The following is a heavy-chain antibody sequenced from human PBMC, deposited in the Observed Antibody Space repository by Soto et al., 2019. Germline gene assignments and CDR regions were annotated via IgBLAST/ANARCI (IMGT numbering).Heavy chain of an antibody. D-gene: IGHD2-21*02. CDR2: ISGGIT. V-gene: IGHV3-23*01. J-gene: IGHJ4*02. Sequence: PGWSLRLSCLASGFTFNNYAMSWVRQAPGKVLEWVSAISGGITYYADYVKGRFTISRDNYKNTLFLQMTSLRVENTAVYYYADSIWCDCHSYDWGEG. CDR3: ADSIWCDCHSYD. CDR1: GFTFNNYA.